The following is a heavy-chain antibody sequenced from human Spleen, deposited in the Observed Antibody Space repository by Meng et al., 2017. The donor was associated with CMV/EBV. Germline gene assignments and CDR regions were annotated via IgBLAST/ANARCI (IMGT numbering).Heavy chain of an antibody. D-gene: IGHD3-3*01. CDR1: GGTFSSYA. CDR2: IIPIFGTA. V-gene: IGHV1-69*05. J-gene: IGHJ6*02. Sequence: SVKVSCKASGGTFSSYAISWVRQAPGQGLEWMGGIIPIFGTANYAQKFQGRVTITTDESTSTAYMELSSLRSEDTAVYYCARNMGDSNFWGYYYYYGMDVWGQGTTVTVSS. CDR3: ARNMGDSNFWGYYYYYGMDV.